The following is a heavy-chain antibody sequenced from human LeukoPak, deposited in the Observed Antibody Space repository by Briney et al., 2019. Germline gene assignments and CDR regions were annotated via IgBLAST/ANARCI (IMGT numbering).Heavy chain of an antibody. CDR2: INHSGST. Sequence: PSETLSLTCAVYGESSSAYYWSWLRQPPGKGLEWIGEINHSGSTNYKPSLKSRVTISVDTSKKQFSLKLSSVTAADTAVYYCARGMDGSGNYFPRRYYYYGMDVWGQGTTVTVSS. CDR1: GESSSAYY. D-gene: IGHD3-10*01. V-gene: IGHV4-34*01. J-gene: IGHJ6*02. CDR3: ARGMDGSGNYFPRRYYYYGMDV.